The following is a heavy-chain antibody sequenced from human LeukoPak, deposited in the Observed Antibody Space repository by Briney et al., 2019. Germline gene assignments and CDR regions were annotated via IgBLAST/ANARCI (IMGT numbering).Heavy chain of an antibody. D-gene: IGHD6-13*01. CDR1: GFTFSSYG. V-gene: IGHV3-30*02. CDR2: IRYDGSNK. J-gene: IGHJ4*02. Sequence: PGGSLRLSCAASGFTFSSYGMHWVRQAPGKGLEWVAFIRYDGSNKYYADSVKGRFTISRDNSKNTLYLQMNSLRAEDTAVYYCAKTPTSQQLATFDYWGQGTLVTVSS. CDR3: AKTPTSQQLATFDY.